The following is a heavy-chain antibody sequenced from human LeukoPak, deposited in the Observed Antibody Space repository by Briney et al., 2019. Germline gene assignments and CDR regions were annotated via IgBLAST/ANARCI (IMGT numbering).Heavy chain of an antibody. J-gene: IGHJ5*02. Sequence: SETLSLTCTVSGGSNSCNDWWSRVRQPPGEGLEWIGENYQSGSTNYNPSLKSRVTISVVKSNNQFSLKLTSLTAADTAVYYCARDQTNNRFDPWGQGTLVTVSS. D-gene: IGHD4-11*01. CDR2: NYQSGST. CDR3: ARDQTNNRFDP. V-gene: IGHV4-4*02. CDR1: GGSNSCNDW.